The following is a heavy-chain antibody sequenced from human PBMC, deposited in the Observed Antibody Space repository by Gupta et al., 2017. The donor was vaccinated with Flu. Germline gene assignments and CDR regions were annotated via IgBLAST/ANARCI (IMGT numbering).Heavy chain of an antibody. CDR2: MYYGGSD. V-gene: IGHV4-59*08. CDR3: ARHERLVSGRASNYGWDV. J-gene: IGHJ6*02. D-gene: IGHD3-3*01. CDR1: GGCISCYY. Sequence: QVQVQESGPGLVKPSETLSLTCTVHGGCISCYYWRWLRQSPGKRLEWIGYMYYGGSDYYNPSLKSRVTISADTSKSQLSVQLSSVTAADSALYFCARHERLVSGRASNYGWDVWGRGTPVTVSS.